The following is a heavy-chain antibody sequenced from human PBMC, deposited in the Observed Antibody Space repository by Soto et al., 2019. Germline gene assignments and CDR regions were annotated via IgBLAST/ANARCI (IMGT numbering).Heavy chain of an antibody. J-gene: IGHJ4*02. CDR2: INGDGSTA. CDR1: GFTFSSYW. V-gene: IGHV3-74*01. Sequence: PGGSLRLSCAASGFTFSSYWMHWVRQAPGKGLVWVSGINGDGSTATYADSVKGRFIISRDNAKNMLYLQMNSLTAEDTAVYYCARPRYDGSGTPFEHWGQGPLVTVSS. CDR3: ARPRYDGSGTPFEH. D-gene: IGHD3-22*01.